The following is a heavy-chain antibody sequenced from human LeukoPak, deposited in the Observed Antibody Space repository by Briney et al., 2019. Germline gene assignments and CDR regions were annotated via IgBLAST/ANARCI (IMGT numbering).Heavy chain of an antibody. V-gene: IGHV3-48*01. CDR1: GFTFSSYS. CDR2: ISSSSTI. CDR3: AKHGSGYCSSTSCYKAEYFQH. D-gene: IGHD2-2*02. J-gene: IGHJ1*01. Sequence: GGSLRLSCAASGFTFSSYSMNWVRQAPGKGLEWVSYISSSSTIYYADSVKGRFTISRDNSKNTLYLQMNSLRAEDTAVYYCAKHGSGYCSSTSCYKAEYFQHWGQGTLVTVSS.